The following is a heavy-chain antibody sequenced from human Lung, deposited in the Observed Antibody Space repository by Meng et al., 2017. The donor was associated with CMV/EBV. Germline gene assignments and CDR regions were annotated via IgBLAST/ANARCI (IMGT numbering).Heavy chain of an antibody. CDR1: GFTFNKYA. Sequence: GEXXKISCAASGFTFNKYAMTWVRQAPGKGLEWVSIISAVIDNTYYADSVKGRFTLSRDNSMNTLYLQMHSLRAEDTAIYFCAKGLGTTGWYSPLESWGRGTXVTVSS. CDR2: ISAVIDNT. V-gene: IGHV3-23*01. D-gene: IGHD6-19*01. J-gene: IGHJ4*02. CDR3: AKGLGTTGWYSPLES.